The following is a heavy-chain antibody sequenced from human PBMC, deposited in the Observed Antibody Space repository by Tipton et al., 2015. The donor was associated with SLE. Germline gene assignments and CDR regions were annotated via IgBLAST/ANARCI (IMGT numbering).Heavy chain of an antibody. Sequence: QVQLVQSGAEVKKPGSSVKVSCKASGGTFSSYAISWVRQAPGQGLAWMGGIIPIFGTANYAQKFQGRVTVTADESTSTAYMELSRRRSEDTAMYYCARASPGDSSGYRGPFDYWGQGTLVTVSS. J-gene: IGHJ4*02. D-gene: IGHD3-22*01. CDR2: IIPIFGTA. CDR3: ARASPGDSSGYRGPFDY. V-gene: IGHV1-69*01. CDR1: GGTFSSYA.